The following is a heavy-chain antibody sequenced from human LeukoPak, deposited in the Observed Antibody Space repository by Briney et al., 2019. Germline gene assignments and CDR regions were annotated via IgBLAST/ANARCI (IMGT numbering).Heavy chain of an antibody. J-gene: IGHJ5*02. V-gene: IGHV4-4*07. CDR1: GGSISNYY. D-gene: IGHD2-21*02. CDR2: ISTCGST. Sequence: SATLSLTCTVSGGSISNYYWSWIRQPAGEGLEWIGRISTCGSTNYNPSLRSRVTMSVDTSKNQFSLRLTSLTAADTAVYYCATVTDPRYNYFDPWGQGTLVTASS. CDR3: ATVTDPRYNYFDP.